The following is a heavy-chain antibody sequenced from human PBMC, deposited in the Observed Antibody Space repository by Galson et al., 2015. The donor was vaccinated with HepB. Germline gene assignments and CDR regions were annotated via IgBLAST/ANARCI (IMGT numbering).Heavy chain of an antibody. V-gene: IGHV1-69*13. Sequence: SVKVSCKASGGTFSSYAISWVRQAPGQGLEWMGGIIPIFGTANYAQKFQGRVTVTADESTSTAYMELSSLRSEDTAVYYCAREIGIAARSGNPFDPWGQGTLVTVSS. CDR1: GGTFSSYA. CDR3: AREIGIAARSGNPFDP. D-gene: IGHD6-6*01. CDR2: IIPIFGTA. J-gene: IGHJ5*02.